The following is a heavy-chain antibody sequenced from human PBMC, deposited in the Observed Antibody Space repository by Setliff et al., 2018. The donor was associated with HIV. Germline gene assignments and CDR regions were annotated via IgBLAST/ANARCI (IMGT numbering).Heavy chain of an antibody. CDR2: LYYSGST. CDR1: GGSFSGYF. Sequence: SETLSLTCAVYGGSFSGYFWTWIRQPPQKRLEWIGSLYYSGSTYYNPSLKSRVTISVDTSKNQFSLNLSSVTAANTAVYYCAREGGGYSGTYFNFPFDSWGQGTLVTVSS. V-gene: IGHV4-34*01. D-gene: IGHD1-26*01. CDR3: AREGGGYSGTYFNFPFDS. J-gene: IGHJ4*02.